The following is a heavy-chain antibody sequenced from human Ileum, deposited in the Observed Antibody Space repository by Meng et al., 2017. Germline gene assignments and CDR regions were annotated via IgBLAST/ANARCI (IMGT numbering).Heavy chain of an antibody. Sequence: QLQLQVSGPGLLEPSETLSLTCVVSSGSLTSSGSYWGWVRQSPGKGLEWIATIYYRGTTYYNPSLKSRVTISIDTSKSQVSLEMASVVAADSGLFYCARGTDYGDSYYFDFWGPGLLVTVSS. CDR3: ARGTDYGDSYYFDF. V-gene: IGHV4-39*02. CDR2: IYYRGTT. D-gene: IGHD4-17*01. CDR1: SGSLTSSGSY. J-gene: IGHJ4*01.